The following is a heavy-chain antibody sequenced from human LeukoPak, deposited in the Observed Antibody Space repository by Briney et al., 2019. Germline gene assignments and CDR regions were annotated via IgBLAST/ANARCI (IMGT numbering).Heavy chain of an antibody. CDR1: GFTVSSNY. CDR2: IYSGGST. V-gene: IGHV3-53*01. D-gene: IGHD6-13*01. CDR3: ARVPVASWIQLDS. J-gene: IGHJ4*02. Sequence: GGSLRLSCAASGFTVSSNYMSWVRQAPGKGLEWVSIIYSGGSTYFADSVKGRFTISRDNSKNTLYLQLNSLRAEDTALYYCARVPVASWIQLDSWGQGTLVTVSS.